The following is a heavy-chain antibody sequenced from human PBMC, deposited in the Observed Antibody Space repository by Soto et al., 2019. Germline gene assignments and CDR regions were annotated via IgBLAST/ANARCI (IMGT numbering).Heavy chain of an antibody. CDR3: VRGTPSAAGPCIEF. D-gene: IGHD6-13*01. Sequence: ASLKVSCKASGYTFTAYYIHWVRQGSGQGLEWMGCISPNSRDTNNAQKFQGRVTMSRDEPTRTAYMELSRLRSADTAVYYCVRGTPSAAGPCIEFWGHGTLVTVSS. CDR2: ISPNSRDT. V-gene: IGHV1-2*02. CDR1: GYTFTAYY. J-gene: IGHJ4*01.